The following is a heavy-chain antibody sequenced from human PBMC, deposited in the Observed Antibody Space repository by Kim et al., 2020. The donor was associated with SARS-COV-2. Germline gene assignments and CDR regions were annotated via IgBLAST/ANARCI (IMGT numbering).Heavy chain of an antibody. CDR2: VFGSGSGT. Sequence: GGSLRLSCAASGFTFRNSAMSWVRQAPGQGLEWVSGVFGSGSGTYYADSVKGRLTISRDNSKNILYLQMNNLRAEATAVYYCAKHPHVTSVTFYWYFELWGRGTLVAVSS. J-gene: IGHJ2*01. V-gene: IGHV3-23*05. CDR1: GFTFRNSA. CDR3: AKHPHVTSVTFYWYFEL. D-gene: IGHD2-2*01.